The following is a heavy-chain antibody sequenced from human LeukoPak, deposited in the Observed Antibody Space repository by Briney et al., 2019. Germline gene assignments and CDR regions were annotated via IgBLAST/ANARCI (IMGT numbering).Heavy chain of an antibody. J-gene: IGHJ4*02. D-gene: IGHD2-2*01. CDR3: ARGYCSSTSCSSADFDY. V-gene: IGHV1-18*04. Sequence: ASVKVSCKASGYTFTSYGISWVRQAPGQGLEWMGWIGAYNGNTNYAQKLQGRVTMTTDTSTSTAYMELRSLRSDDTAVYYCARGYCSSTSCSSADFDYWGQGTLVTVSS. CDR1: GYTFTSYG. CDR2: IGAYNGNT.